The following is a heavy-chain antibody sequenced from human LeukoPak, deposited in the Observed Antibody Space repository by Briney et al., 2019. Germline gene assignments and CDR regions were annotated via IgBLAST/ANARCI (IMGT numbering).Heavy chain of an antibody. D-gene: IGHD3-10*01. Sequence: SETLSLTCTVSGGSISSSSYYWGWIRQPPGKGLEWTGSIYYSGSTYYNPSLKSRVTMSVDTSKIQFSLKLSSVTAADTAVYYCARLYGSGKPYYYHYMDVWGKGTTVTVSS. CDR3: ARLYGSGKPYYYHYMDV. CDR2: IYYSGST. J-gene: IGHJ6*03. CDR1: GGSISSSSYY. V-gene: IGHV4-39*01.